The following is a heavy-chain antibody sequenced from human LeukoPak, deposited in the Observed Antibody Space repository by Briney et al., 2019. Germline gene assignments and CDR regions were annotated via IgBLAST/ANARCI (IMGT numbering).Heavy chain of an antibody. CDR3: ARGAPTTRIGAGRSDY. CDR1: GYSVTNYY. CDR2: INPRGGGT. V-gene: IGHV1-46*01. D-gene: IGHD5-12*01. J-gene: IGHJ4*02. Sequence: GASVKVSCKAFGYSVTNYYVHWVRQAPGQGLEWMGEINPRGGGTSYAQRFQGRITVTRDTYTNTVYMDLSSLRSEDTATYYCARGAPTTRIGAGRSDYWGQGSLLTVAS.